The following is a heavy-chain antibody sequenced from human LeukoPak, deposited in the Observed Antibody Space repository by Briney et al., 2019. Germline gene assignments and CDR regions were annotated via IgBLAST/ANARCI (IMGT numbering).Heavy chain of an antibody. J-gene: IGHJ4*02. V-gene: IGHV3-48*04. CDR2: ITGSSNTI. Sequence: PGGSLRLSCAASGFTFSNYGLNRVRQAPGKGLEWVSFITGSSNTIYYADSVKGRFTISRDGAKNSLYLQMNSLRAEDTAVYYCARAYCSGGSCYLTRFDYWGQGTLVTVSS. D-gene: IGHD2-15*01. CDR1: GFTFSNYG. CDR3: ARAYCSGGSCYLTRFDY.